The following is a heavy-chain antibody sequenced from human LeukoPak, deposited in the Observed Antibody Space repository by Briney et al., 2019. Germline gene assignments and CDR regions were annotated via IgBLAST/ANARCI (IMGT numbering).Heavy chain of an antibody. CDR2: TYYRSKWYN. CDR3: ARTYCSSTSCTGEFDY. J-gene: IGHJ4*02. CDR1: GDSVSSNSAA. V-gene: IGHV6-1*01. D-gene: IGHD2-2*01. Sequence: SQTLSLTCAISGDSVSSNSAAWNWIRQSPSRGLEWLGRTYYRSKWYNDYAVSVKSRITINPDTSKNQFSLQLSSVTPEDTAVYYCARTYCSSTSCTGEFDYWGQGTLVTVSS.